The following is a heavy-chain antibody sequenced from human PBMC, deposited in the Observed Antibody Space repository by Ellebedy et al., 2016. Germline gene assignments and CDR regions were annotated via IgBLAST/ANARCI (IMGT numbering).Heavy chain of an antibody. V-gene: IGHV3-23*01. D-gene: IGHD6-6*01. Sequence: GESLKISXAASGFTFSTYGMSWVRQAPGKGLEWVSGISASGDKTYYADPVKGRFTISRDNSKNTLYLQMNSLRAEDTAVYYCAKSSSSSGDWGQGTLVTVSS. CDR1: GFTFSTYG. CDR2: ISASGDKT. J-gene: IGHJ4*02. CDR3: AKSSSSSGD.